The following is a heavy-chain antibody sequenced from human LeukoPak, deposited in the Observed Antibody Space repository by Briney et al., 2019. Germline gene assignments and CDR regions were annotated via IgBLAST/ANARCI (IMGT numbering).Heavy chain of an antibody. J-gene: IGHJ4*02. CDR1: GFTFSSYA. CDR2: ISYDGSNK. CDR3: AKERDYGDYSFDY. V-gene: IGHV3-30-3*01. D-gene: IGHD4-17*01. Sequence: GGSLRLSCAASGFTFSSYAMHWVRQAPGKGLEWVAVISYDGSNKYYADSVKGRFTISRDNSKNTLYLQMNSLRAEDTAVYYCAKERDYGDYSFDYWGQGTLVTVSS.